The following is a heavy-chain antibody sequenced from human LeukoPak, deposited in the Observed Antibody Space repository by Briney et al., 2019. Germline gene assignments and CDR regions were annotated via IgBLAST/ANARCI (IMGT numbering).Heavy chain of an antibody. J-gene: IGHJ4*02. Sequence: ASVNVSCKASGYTFTRFGISWVRQAPGQGLEWMGWISAYNGNTNYAQKLQGRVTMTTDTSTSTAYMELRSLRSDDTAVYYCARIGSSGYYYFSIYWGQGTLVTVSS. D-gene: IGHD3-22*01. CDR3: ARIGSSGYYYFSIY. V-gene: IGHV1-18*01. CDR2: ISAYNGNT. CDR1: GYTFTRFG.